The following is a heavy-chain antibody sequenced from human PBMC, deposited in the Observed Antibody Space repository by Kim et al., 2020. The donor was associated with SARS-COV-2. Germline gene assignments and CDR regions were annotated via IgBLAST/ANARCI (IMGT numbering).Heavy chain of an antibody. CDR1: GFTFRSKS. CDR2: RSSRSSYI. V-gene: IGHV3-21*01. J-gene: IGHJ4*02. CDR3: AGLNGYNSYY. D-gene: IGHD1-1*01. Sequence: GGSLRLSCAASGFTFRSKSMNGGRQGPGKGLEWASSRSSRSSYIYYADSVKCRFTISRDNAKNSLYLQMNRLRAEDTAVYYCAGLNGYNSYYWGQGTLVTVSS.